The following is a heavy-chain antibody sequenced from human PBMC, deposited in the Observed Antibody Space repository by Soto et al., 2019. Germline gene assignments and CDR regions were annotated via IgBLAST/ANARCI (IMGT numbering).Heavy chain of an antibody. CDR1: GSSISSSNW. V-gene: IGHV4-4*02. CDR3: ARVGYGYSSSWFRGPFDY. Sequence: PSETLSLTCAVSGSSISSSNWWSWVRQPPGKGLEWIGEIYHSGSTNYNPYLKSRVNKSVDKSKNHCSLKLSSVTAAVTAVYYCARVGYGYSSSWFRGPFDYWGQGTLVIVSS. D-gene: IGHD6-13*01. CDR2: IYHSGST. J-gene: IGHJ4*02.